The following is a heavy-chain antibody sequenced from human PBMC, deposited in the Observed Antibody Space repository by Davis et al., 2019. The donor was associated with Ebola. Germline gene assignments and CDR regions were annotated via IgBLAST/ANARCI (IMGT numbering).Heavy chain of an antibody. CDR2: IKQDGSDK. Sequence: GESLKISCAASGFTFSSYWMSWVRQAPGKGLEWVANIKQDGSDKNYVDSVKGRFTISRDNAKNSLYLQMNSLRPEDTAVYYCATCAYSGYHRSTAFDYWGQGTLVPVSS. CDR1: GFTFSSYW. V-gene: IGHV3-7*01. CDR3: ATCAYSGYHRSTAFDY. D-gene: IGHD5-12*01. J-gene: IGHJ4*02.